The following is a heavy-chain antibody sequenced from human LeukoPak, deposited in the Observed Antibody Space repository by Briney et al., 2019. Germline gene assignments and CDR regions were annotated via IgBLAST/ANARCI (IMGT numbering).Heavy chain of an antibody. CDR1: GFTFSSYG. Sequence: GRSLRLSCAASGFTFSSYGMHWVRQAPGKGLEWVAVISYDGSNKYYADSVKGRFTISRDNSKNTLYLQMNSLRAEDTAVYYCAKEGLTYYYDSSRSYYFDYWGQGTLVTVSS. J-gene: IGHJ4*02. CDR3: AKEGLTYYYDSSRSYYFDY. CDR2: ISYDGSNK. D-gene: IGHD3-22*01. V-gene: IGHV3-30*18.